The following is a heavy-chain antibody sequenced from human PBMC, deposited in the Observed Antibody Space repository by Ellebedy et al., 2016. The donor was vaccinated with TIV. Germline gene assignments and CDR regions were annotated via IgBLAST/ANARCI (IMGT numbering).Heavy chain of an antibody. J-gene: IGHJ4*02. V-gene: IGHV1-2*02. CDR3: ARRVVRGVQYYYDY. CDR1: GYTFTGYY. D-gene: IGHD3-10*01. CDR2: IGPNSGGT. Sequence: ASVKVSCKASGYTFTGYYMHWMRQAPGQGLDWMGWIGPNSGGTNYAQKFQGRITMTRDTSISTAYMELSGLRSDDTAVYYYARRVVRGVQYYYDYWGQGTLVTVSS.